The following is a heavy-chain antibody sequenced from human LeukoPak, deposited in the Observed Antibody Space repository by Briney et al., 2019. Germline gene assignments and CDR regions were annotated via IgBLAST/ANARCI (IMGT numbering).Heavy chain of an antibody. CDR1: GFTFNTYT. CDR3: ARGGAVLWFGASFDY. D-gene: IGHD3-10*01. J-gene: IGHJ4*02. CDR2: ISNDGSNK. Sequence: GRSLRLSCAASGFTFNTYTMHWVRQAPDRGLEWVAVISNDGSNKFYVDSVKGRFTISRDNSKNTLYLQMNSLRAEDTAVYYCARGGAVLWFGASFDYWGQGTLVTVS. V-gene: IGHV3-30-3*01.